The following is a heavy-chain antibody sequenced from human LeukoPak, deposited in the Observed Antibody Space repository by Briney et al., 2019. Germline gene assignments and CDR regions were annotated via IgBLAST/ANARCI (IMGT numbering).Heavy chain of an antibody. V-gene: IGHV1-2*06. CDR3: GRGIQSFDP. CDR1: GYTFAAYY. CDR2: INPKNGDT. J-gene: IGHJ5*02. Sequence: EASVKVSCKASGYTFAAYYIHWVRQAPGQGLEWMGRINPKNGDTNYDQMFQDRVTMTRDTSMSAAYMEISRLTYDDTAVYYCGRGIQSFDPWGQGTLVTVSS.